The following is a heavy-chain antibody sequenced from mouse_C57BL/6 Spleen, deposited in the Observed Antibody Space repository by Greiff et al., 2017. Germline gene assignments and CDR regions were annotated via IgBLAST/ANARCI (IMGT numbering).Heavy chain of an antibody. V-gene: IGHV1-64*01. CDR3: AISKPWGFDY. Sequence: VQLQQSGAELVKPGASVKLSCKASGYTFTSYWMHWVKQRPGQGLEWIGMIHPNSGSTNYNEKFKSKATLTVDKSSSTAYMQLSSLTSEDSAVYYCAISKPWGFDYWGQGTTLTVSS. CDR1: GYTFTSYW. CDR2: IHPNSGST. J-gene: IGHJ2*01.